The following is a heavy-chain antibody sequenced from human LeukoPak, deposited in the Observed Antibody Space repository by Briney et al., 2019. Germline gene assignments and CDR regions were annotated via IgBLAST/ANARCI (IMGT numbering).Heavy chain of an antibody. CDR2: TYYRSKWYS. CDR3: ARGSKGSSPYWYFDL. Sequence: SPTLSLTCAISGDSVSSNSATWNWIRQSPSRGLEWLGRTYYRSKWYSDYAVSVKSRIIINADTSKNQFSLQVNSVTPEATAVYYCARGSKGSSPYWYFDLWGRGTLVTVSS. V-gene: IGHV6-1*01. CDR1: GDSVSSNSAT. D-gene: IGHD6-13*01. J-gene: IGHJ2*01.